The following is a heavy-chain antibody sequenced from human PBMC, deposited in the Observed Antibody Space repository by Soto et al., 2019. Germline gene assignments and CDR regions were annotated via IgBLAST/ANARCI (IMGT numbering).Heavy chain of an antibody. CDR3: AAELRREVYYYYGMDV. J-gene: IGHJ6*02. CDR2: IVVGSGNT. V-gene: IGHV1-58*01. CDR1: GFTFTSSA. Sequence: SVKVSCKASGFTFTSSAVQWVRQARGQRLEWIGWIVVGSGNTNYAQKFQERVTITRDMSTSTAYMELSSLRSEDTAVYYCAAELRREVYYYYGMDVWGQGTAVTVSS.